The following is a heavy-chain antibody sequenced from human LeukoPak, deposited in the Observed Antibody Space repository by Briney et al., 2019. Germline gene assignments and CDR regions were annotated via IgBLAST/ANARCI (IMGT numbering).Heavy chain of an antibody. V-gene: IGHV5-51*01. CDR2: IYPGDSDT. D-gene: IGHD6-13*01. Sequence: GESLKISCKGSGYSFTNYWTGWVRQMPGKGLEWMGIIYPGDSDTRYSPSFQGQVTISADKSINTAYLQWGSLKASDTAIYYCARRAIVVAGAVAEYFQHWGQGTLVTVSS. CDR1: GYSFTNYW. CDR3: ARRAIVVAGAVAEYFQH. J-gene: IGHJ1*01.